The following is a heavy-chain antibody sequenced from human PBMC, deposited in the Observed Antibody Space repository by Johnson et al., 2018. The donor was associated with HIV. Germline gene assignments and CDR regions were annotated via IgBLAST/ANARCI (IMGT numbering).Heavy chain of an antibody. J-gene: IGHJ3*02. CDR1: GFTFSNFA. CDR2: IFSGGST. Sequence: VQLVESGGGVVQPGRSLRLSCTASGFTFSNFAMSWVRQAPGKGLEWVSVIFSGGSTYYAGSVHGRFTISRDNSKNTLYLQMNSLRAEDTAVYYCARACRDGYTCDAFDIWGQGTMVTVSS. D-gene: IGHD5-24*01. V-gene: IGHV3-66*01. CDR3: ARACRDGYTCDAFDI.